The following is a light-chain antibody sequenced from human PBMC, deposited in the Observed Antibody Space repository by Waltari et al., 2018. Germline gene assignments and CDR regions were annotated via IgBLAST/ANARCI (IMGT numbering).Light chain of an antibody. CDR2: KAS. CDR1: DSITDW. CDR3: QQYNNYPKT. V-gene: IGKV1-5*03. Sequence: DIQLTQSPSTLSAFVGDRVTITCRASDSITDWLAWYQQRPGQAPKLLIYKASTLQSGVPPRFSGSGSGTEFPLTISSLQPEDFGIYYCQQYNNYPKTFGQGTKVEIK. J-gene: IGKJ1*01.